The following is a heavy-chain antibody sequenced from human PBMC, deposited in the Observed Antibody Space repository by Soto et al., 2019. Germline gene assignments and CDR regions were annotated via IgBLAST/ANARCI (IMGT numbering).Heavy chain of an antibody. Sequence: QVQLQESGPGLVKPSETLSLTCTVSGGSISSYYWSWIRQPPGKGLEWIGYIYYSGSTNYNPSLKSRVTRSVDTSKNQFSVKLSSVTAADTAVYYCARVYDFWSGYPDYWGQGTLVTVSS. D-gene: IGHD3-3*01. J-gene: IGHJ4*02. CDR2: IYYSGST. CDR1: GGSISSYY. V-gene: IGHV4-59*01. CDR3: ARVYDFWSGYPDY.